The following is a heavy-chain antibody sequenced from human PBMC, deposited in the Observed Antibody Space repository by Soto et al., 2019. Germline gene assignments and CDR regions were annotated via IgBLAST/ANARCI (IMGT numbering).Heavy chain of an antibody. D-gene: IGHD4-4*01. CDR3: TPGRYSMGIDY. CDR1: GLTFSIAW. V-gene: IGHV3-15*07. CDR2: IKSKTDGGTT. J-gene: IGHJ4*02. Sequence: EVQLVESGGGLVKPGESLRLSCAASGLTFSIAWMNWVRQAPGKGLEWVGRIKSKTDGGTTDYATPVKGRFTISRDDSKNTLYLQMNSLKTEDTAVYYCTPGRYSMGIDYWGQGTLVTVSS.